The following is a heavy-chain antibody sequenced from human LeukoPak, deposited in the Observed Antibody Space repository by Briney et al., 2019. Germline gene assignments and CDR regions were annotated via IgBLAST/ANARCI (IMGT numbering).Heavy chain of an antibody. CDR2: MNPNSGNT. J-gene: IGHJ4*02. D-gene: IGHD6-13*01. CDR1: GYTFTSYD. Sequence: VASVKVSCKASGYTFTSYDINWVRQATGQGLEWMGWMNPNSGNTGYAQKFQGRVTMTRNTSISTAYMELSSLRSEDTAVYYCARGSAAAYYLFDYWGQGTLVTVSS. V-gene: IGHV1-8*01. CDR3: ARGSAAAYYLFDY.